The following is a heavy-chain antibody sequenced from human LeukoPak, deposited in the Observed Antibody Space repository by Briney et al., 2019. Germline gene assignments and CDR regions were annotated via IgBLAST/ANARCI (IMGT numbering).Heavy chain of an antibody. CDR3: ARDENYYDSSTGFDY. CDR1: GFTFSDYY. D-gene: IGHD3-22*01. Sequence: PGGSLRLSCAASGFTFSDYYMSWIRQAPGKGLEWVSYISSSGSTIYYADSVKGRFTISRDNAKNSLYLQMNSLRAEDTAVYYCARDENYYDSSTGFDYWGQGTLVTVSS. V-gene: IGHV3-11*04. CDR2: ISSSGSTI. J-gene: IGHJ4*02.